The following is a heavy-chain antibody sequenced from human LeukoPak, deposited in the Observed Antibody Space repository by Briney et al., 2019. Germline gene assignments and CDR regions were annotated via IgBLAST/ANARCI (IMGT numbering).Heavy chain of an antibody. J-gene: IGHJ6*03. V-gene: IGHV1-69*06. CDR2: IIPIFGTA. Sequence: SVKVSCKASGYTFTSYGISWVRQAPGQGLEWMGWIIPIFGTANYAQKFQGRVTITADKSTSTAYMELSSLRSEDTAVYYCARDGSGSRNYYYYYMDVRGKGTTVTVSS. D-gene: IGHD3-10*01. CDR3: ARDGSGSRNYYYYYMDV. CDR1: GYTFTSYG.